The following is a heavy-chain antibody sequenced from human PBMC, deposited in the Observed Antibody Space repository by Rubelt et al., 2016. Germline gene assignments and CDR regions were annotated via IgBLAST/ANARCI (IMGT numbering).Heavy chain of an antibody. V-gene: IGHV1-18*01. CDR3: ARDEPYSSSWYDY. J-gene: IGHJ4*02. D-gene: IGHD6-13*01. Sequence: QVQLVQSGAEVKKPGASVKVSCKASGYTFTSYGISWVRQAPGQGLEWMGWISAYNGNTNYAQKLQGRGTMTPDTSTTTAYMELRSRGSDDTAVYYCARDEPYSSSWYDYWGQGTLVTVSS. CDR1: GYTFTSYG. CDR2: ISAYNGNT.